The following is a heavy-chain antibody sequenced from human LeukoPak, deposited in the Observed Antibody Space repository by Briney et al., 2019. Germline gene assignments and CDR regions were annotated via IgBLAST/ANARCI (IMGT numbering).Heavy chain of an antibody. Sequence: PSETLSLTCTVSGGSISSYYWSWIRQPAGKGLEWIGRIYTSGSTNYNPSLKSRVTISVDTSKNQFSLKLSPVTAADTAVYYCARHRAYSGYASFDYWGQGTLVTVSS. J-gene: IGHJ4*02. D-gene: IGHD5-12*01. V-gene: IGHV4-4*07. CDR3: ARHRAYSGYASFDY. CDR1: GGSISSYY. CDR2: IYTSGST.